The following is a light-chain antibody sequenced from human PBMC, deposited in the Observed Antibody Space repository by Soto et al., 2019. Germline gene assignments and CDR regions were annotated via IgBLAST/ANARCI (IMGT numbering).Light chain of an antibody. V-gene: IGLV1-51*01. CDR2: DRN. CDR3: ATWDSSLSAVV. Sequence: QSVLTQPPSVSAAPGQTVTISCSGSRSNIGNNHVSWYQHFPGTAPKLLISDRNNRPSGIPDRFSGSKSGTSASLGITGLQTGDEADYYCATWDSSLSAVVFGGGTKLTVL. J-gene: IGLJ2*01. CDR1: RSNIGNNH.